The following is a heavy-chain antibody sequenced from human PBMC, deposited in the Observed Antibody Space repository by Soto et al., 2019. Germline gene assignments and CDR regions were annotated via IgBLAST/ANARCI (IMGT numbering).Heavy chain of an antibody. J-gene: IGHJ4*02. CDR3: ARDLGYDSSSACDF. D-gene: IGHD6-6*01. V-gene: IGHV3-7*01. CDR2: IEHDGSGT. CDR1: GFTFSGKT. Sequence: GGSLRLSCAASGFTFSGKTMYWVRQAPGKGLEWVANIEHDGSGTYYLDSVKGRFTISRDNAKSSLFLQMNNLRVEDTAVYYCARDLGYDSSSACDFWGQGTLVTVSS.